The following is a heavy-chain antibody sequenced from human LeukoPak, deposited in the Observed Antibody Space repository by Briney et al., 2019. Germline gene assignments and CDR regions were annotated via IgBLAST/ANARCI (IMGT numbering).Heavy chain of an antibody. J-gene: IGHJ4*02. CDR2: ISWNSGSI. Sequence: PGGSLRLSCAASGFTFDDYAMHWVRHAPGKGLEWVSGISWNSGSIGYADSVKGRFTISRDNARNSLYLQMNSLRAEDTALYYCAKGDDSSGPYYFDYWGQGTLVTVSS. D-gene: IGHD3-22*01. CDR1: GFTFDDYA. CDR3: AKGDDSSGPYYFDY. V-gene: IGHV3-9*01.